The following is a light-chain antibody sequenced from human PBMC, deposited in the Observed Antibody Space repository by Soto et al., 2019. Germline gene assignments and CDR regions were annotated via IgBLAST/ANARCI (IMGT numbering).Light chain of an antibody. CDR1: RSSMGGYH. CDR3: SAWDDSLRSNI. V-gene: IGLV1-44*01. Sequence: QSVLTQPSSASGTPGQSVTISCSGSRSSMGGYHVSWYQQFPGTAPKLLIYSNKQRASGGPDRFSGSRSGTSASLVSSGLQSEDEAEYFCSAWDDSLRSNIFGSGTKVTVL. CDR2: SNK. J-gene: IGLJ1*01.